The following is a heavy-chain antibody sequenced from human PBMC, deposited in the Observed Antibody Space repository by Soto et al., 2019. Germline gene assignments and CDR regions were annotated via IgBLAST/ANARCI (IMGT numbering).Heavy chain of an antibody. D-gene: IGHD2-15*01. V-gene: IGHV3-30*03. CDR2: ISYDGSNK. Sequence: GGSLRLSCAASGFTFSSYAMSWVRQAPGKGLEWVAVISYDGSNKYYADSVKGRFTISRDSAKNSLYLQMNSLRDEDTAVYYCARLGYCSSGSCYSSDYWGLGTLVTVS. J-gene: IGHJ4*02. CDR3: ARLGYCSSGSCYSSDY. CDR1: GFTFSSYA.